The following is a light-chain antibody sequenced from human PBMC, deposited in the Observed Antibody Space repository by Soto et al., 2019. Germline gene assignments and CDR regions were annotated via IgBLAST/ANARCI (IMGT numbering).Light chain of an antibody. CDR3: QQYNSYSGT. Sequence: DIQTTQSPSSLSASVGDRVTITCRTSDNIAKYLNWYQQKPGQVPKVLIVAASRLQSGVPSRFSGSGSGTEFSLTISSLQPDDFATYYCQQYNSYSGTFGQGTKVDI. CDR1: DNIAKY. J-gene: IGKJ1*01. V-gene: IGKV1-16*01. CDR2: AAS.